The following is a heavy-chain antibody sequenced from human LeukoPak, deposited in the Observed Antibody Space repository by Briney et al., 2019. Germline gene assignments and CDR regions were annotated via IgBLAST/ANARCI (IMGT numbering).Heavy chain of an antibody. J-gene: IGHJ4*02. CDR1: GFTVSDYY. V-gene: IGHV3-11*01. CDR3: ARAPHYYDSSGYRFDY. CDR2: ISSSGSTI. D-gene: IGHD3-22*01. Sequence: GGSLRLSCAASGFTVSDYYMSWIRQAPGKGLEWVSYISSSGSTIYYADSVKGRFTISRDNAKNSLYLQMNSLRAEDTAVYYCARAPHYYDSSGYRFDYWGQGTLVTVSS.